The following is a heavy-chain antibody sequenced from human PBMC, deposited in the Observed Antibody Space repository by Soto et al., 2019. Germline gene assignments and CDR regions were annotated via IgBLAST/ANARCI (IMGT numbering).Heavy chain of an antibody. Sequence: HPGGSLRLSCAASGFTFDACPMHWVRQAPGKGLQWVALINSAGSVTYYADSVKGRFTISRDNSKNSLYLHMNSLRTEDTAFYYCVKEMATFFFDYWGQGALVTVSS. CDR2: INSAGSVT. V-gene: IGHV3-43*01. D-gene: IGHD5-12*01. J-gene: IGHJ4*02. CDR1: GFTFDACP. CDR3: VKEMATFFFDY.